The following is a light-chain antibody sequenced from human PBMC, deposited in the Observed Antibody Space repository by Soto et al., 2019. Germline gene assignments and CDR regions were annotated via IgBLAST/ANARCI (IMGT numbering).Light chain of an antibody. CDR3: QHYNSYSEA. Sequence: DLQMTQSPSTLSGSVGDRVTIPCRASQTISSWLAWYQQKPGKAPKLLIYKASTLKSGVPSRFSGSGSGTEFTLTISSLQPDDFATYYCQHYNSYSEAFGQGTKVELK. J-gene: IGKJ1*01. CDR2: KAS. V-gene: IGKV1-5*03. CDR1: QTISSW.